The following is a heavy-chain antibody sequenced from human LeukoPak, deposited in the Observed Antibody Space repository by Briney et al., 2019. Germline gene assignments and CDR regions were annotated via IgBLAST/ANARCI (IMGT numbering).Heavy chain of an antibody. V-gene: IGHV3-23*01. CDR1: GFTFSSYA. J-gene: IGHJ3*02. Sequence: GGSLRLSCAASGFTFSSYAMTWFRQAPGKGLEWVSVISGSGGSTDYADSVKGRFTISRDNSKNTLYLQMNSLRAEDTAVYYCAKPSNSLDAFDIWGQGTMVTVSS. CDR2: ISGSGGST. CDR3: AKPSNSLDAFDI. D-gene: IGHD2/OR15-2a*01.